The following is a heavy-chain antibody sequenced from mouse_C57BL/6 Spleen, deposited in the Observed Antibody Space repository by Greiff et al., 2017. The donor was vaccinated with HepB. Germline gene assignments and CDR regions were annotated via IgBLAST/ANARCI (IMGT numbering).Heavy chain of an antibody. V-gene: IGHV7-3*01. Sequence: DVKLQESGGGLVQPGGSLSLSCAASGFTFTDYYMSWVRQPPGKALEWLGFIRNKANGYTTEYSASVKGRFTISRDNSQSILYLQMNALRAEDSATYYCARWRYYGSSYWYFDVWGTGTTVTVSS. J-gene: IGHJ1*03. CDR2: IRNKANGYTT. D-gene: IGHD1-1*01. CDR3: ARWRYYGSSYWYFDV. CDR1: GFTFTDYY.